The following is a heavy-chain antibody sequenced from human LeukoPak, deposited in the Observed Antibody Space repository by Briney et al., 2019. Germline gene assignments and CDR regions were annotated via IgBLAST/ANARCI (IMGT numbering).Heavy chain of an antibody. CDR2: ISESGYTI. Sequence: GGSLRLSCAASGFSFSDYYMSWIRQAPGKGLEWVSYISESGYTIYYADSVKGRFTISRDNAKNSLYLQMNSLRAEDTGVYYCAKDRIGYCSSASCPYDYWGQGTLVIVSS. CDR3: AKDRIGYCSSASCPYDY. D-gene: IGHD2-2*03. J-gene: IGHJ4*02. V-gene: IGHV3-11*04. CDR1: GFSFSDYY.